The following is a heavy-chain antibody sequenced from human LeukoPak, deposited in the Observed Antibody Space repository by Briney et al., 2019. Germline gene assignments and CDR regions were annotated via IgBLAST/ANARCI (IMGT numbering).Heavy chain of an antibody. CDR1: GYTFTSYD. CDR3: ASPRPPSSPLEVHKRDAFDI. CDR2: VNPNSGNT. J-gene: IGHJ3*02. V-gene: IGHV1-8*03. D-gene: IGHD2-2*01. Sequence: ASVKASCKASGYTFTSYDINWVRQATGQGLEWMGWVNPNSGNTGYAQKFQGRVTITRNTSISTAYMELSSLRSEDTAVYYCASPRPPSSPLEVHKRDAFDIWGQGTLVTVSS.